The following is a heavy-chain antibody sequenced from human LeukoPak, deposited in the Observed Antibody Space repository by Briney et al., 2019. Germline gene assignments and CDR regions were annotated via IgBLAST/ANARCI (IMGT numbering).Heavy chain of an antibody. D-gene: IGHD5-24*01. CDR1: GFTFSSYS. Sequence: GGSLRLSCAASGFTFSSYSMNWVRQAPGKGLEWVSSISSSSSYIYYADSVKGRFTISRDNAKNSLYLQMNSLRAEDTAVYYCARDRDGYNLGLWSYWGQGTLVTVSS. CDR2: ISSSSSYI. J-gene: IGHJ4*02. CDR3: ARDRDGYNLGLWSY. V-gene: IGHV3-21*01.